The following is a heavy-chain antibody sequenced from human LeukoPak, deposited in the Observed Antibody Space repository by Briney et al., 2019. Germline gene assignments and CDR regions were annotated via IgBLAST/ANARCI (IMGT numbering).Heavy chain of an antibody. CDR3: ARAGGDLAAAGIDY. Sequence: PSETLSLTCTVSGGSISSYYWSWIRQPPGKGLEWIGYIYYSGSTNYNPSLKSRVTISVDTSKNQFSLKLSSVTAADTAVYYCARAGGDLAAAGIDYWGQGTLVTVSS. D-gene: IGHD6-13*01. CDR2: IYYSGST. J-gene: IGHJ4*02. CDR1: GGSISSYY. V-gene: IGHV4-59*01.